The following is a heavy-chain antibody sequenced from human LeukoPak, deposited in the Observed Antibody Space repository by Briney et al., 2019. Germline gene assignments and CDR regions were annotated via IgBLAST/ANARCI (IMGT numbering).Heavy chain of an antibody. V-gene: IGHV3-48*03. J-gene: IGHJ4*02. CDR2: ISSSGSPI. CDR3: ASATSDIVVVPAALAFDY. D-gene: IGHD2-2*01. CDR1: GFTFSSSE. Sequence: GGSLRLSCAASGFTFSSSEMNWGRQAPGKGLEWVSYISSSGSPIYYADSVKGRFTISRDNAKNSLYLQMNSLRAEDTAVYYCASATSDIVVVPAALAFDYWGQGTLVTVSS.